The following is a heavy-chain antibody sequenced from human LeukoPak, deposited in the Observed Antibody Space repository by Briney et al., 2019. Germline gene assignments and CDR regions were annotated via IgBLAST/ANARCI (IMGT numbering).Heavy chain of an antibody. Sequence: SVKVSCKASGGTFSSYAISWVRQAPGQGLEWMGGIIPIFGTANYAQKFQGRVTVTADESTSTAYMELSSLRSEDTAVYYCARIGPLLWFGELFSDYWGQGTLVTVSS. V-gene: IGHV1-69*13. D-gene: IGHD3-10*01. CDR1: GGTFSSYA. CDR2: IIPIFGTA. CDR3: ARIGPLLWFGELFSDY. J-gene: IGHJ4*02.